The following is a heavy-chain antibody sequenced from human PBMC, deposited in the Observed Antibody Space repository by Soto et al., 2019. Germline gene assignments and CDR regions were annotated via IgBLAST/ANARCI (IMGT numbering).Heavy chain of an antibody. V-gene: IGHV1-18*01. CDR2: ISAYNGNT. D-gene: IGHD3-3*01. CDR3: ARMEWSSTPRDYFYAMDV. Sequence: ASVKVSCKASGYTLTSYGISWVRQAPGQGLEWMGWISAYNGNTNYAQKLQGRVTMTTDTSTSTAYMELRSLRSDDTAVSYCARMEWSSTPRDYFYAMDVRGQGTTLTVS. CDR1: GYTLTSYG. J-gene: IGHJ6*02.